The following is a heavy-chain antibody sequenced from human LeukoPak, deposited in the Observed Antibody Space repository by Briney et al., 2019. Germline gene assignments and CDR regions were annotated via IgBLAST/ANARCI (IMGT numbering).Heavy chain of an antibody. CDR3: AREDDDSNGIDV. J-gene: IGHJ6*02. V-gene: IGHV3-30*04. Sequence: GGSLRLSCAASGFTFSNYAMEWVRQAPGKGLEWVALISYDGKHKYYADSMKGRFTISRDNSKNTLYLQMNSLRAEDTAVYYCAREDDDSNGIDVWGHGTTVTVSS. D-gene: IGHD4-11*01. CDR1: GFTFSNYA. CDR2: ISYDGKHK.